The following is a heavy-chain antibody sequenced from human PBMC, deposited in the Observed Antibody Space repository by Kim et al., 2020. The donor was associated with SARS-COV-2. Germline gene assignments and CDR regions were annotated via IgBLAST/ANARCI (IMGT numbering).Heavy chain of an antibody. CDR1: GFTFSSYA. J-gene: IGHJ6*01. CDR2: ISYDGSNK. Sequence: GGSLRLSCAASGFTFSSYAMHWVRQAPGKGLEWVAVISYDGSNKYYADSVKGRFTISRDNSKNTLYLQMNSLRAEDTAVYYCAKDMYISSWYHVYYYY. V-gene: IGHV3-30*18. CDR3: AKDMYISSWYHVYYYY. D-gene: IGHD6-13*01.